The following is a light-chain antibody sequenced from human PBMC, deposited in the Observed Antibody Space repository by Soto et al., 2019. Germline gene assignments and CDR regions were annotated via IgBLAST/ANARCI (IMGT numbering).Light chain of an antibody. CDR2: DVS. Sequence: QSVLTQPRSVSGSPGQSVTISCTGTSNDVGAYDYVSWYQQHPGKAPKLMIYDVSKRPSGVPDRFSGSKSGTMASLTISGLQAEDEADYWCCSYAGSYTLVFGGGTKVTVL. CDR1: SNDVGAYDY. CDR3: CSYAGSYTLV. V-gene: IGLV2-11*01. J-gene: IGLJ2*01.